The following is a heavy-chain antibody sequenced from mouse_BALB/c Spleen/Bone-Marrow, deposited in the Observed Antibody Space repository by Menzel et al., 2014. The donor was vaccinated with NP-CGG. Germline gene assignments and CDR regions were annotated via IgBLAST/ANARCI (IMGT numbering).Heavy chain of an antibody. CDR1: GFNIKDTY. CDR2: IDPANGNT. D-gene: IGHD2-4*01. J-gene: IGHJ1*01. CDR3: ATMITDWYFDV. V-gene: IGHV14-3*02. Sequence: EVKLMESGAELVKPGASVKLSCTASGFNIKDTYMHWVKQRPEQGLEWTGRIDPANGNTKYDPKFQGKATITADTSSNTAYLQLSSLTSEDTAVYYCATMITDWYFDVWGAGTTVTVSS.